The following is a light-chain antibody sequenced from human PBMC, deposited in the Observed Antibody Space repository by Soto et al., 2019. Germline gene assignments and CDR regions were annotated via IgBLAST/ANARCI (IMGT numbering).Light chain of an antibody. CDR2: AAS. J-gene: IGKJ4*01. CDR3: QQFNTDPFT. V-gene: IGKV1-9*01. Sequence: DIQLTQSPSFLSASVGDRVTITCRASQDISNYLAWYQQAPGRAPKLLIYAASTLPSGSPSRFSGSGSGTHFTLTILNLQPEDFASYFCQQFNTDPFTFGGGTRVEI. CDR1: QDISNY.